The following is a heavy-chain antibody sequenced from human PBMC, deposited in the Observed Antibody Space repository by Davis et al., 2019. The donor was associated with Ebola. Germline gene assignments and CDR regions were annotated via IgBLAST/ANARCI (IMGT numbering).Heavy chain of an antibody. V-gene: IGHV5-51*01. CDR1: GYSFTNYW. CDR3: ARREYHSGSYYFDY. Sequence: GESLKISCKGSGYSFTNYWIGWVRQMPGQGLEWMGIIYPGDSDTRYSPSFQGQVTISADKSISTAYLQWSSLKASDTAMYYCARREYHSGSYYFDYWGQGTLVSVSS. D-gene: IGHD1-26*01. J-gene: IGHJ4*02. CDR2: IYPGDSDT.